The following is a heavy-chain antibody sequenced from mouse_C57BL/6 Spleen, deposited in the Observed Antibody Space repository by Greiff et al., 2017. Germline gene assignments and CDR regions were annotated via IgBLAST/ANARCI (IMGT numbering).Heavy chain of an antibody. CDR1: GYSITSGYY. J-gene: IGHJ2*01. Sequence: EVKLQESGPGLVKPSQSLSLTCSVTGYSITSGYYWNWIRQFPGNKLEWMGYISYDGSNNYNPSLKSRIAITRDTSKNQFFLKLNSVTTEDTATYYCARHSNYVLYYFDYWGQGTTLTVSS. CDR2: ISYDGSN. D-gene: IGHD2-5*01. CDR3: ARHSNYVLYYFDY. V-gene: IGHV3-6*01.